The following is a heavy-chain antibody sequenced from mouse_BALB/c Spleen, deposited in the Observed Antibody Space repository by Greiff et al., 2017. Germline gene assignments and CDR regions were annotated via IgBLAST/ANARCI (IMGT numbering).Heavy chain of an antibody. Sequence: EVQLVESGGGLVQPGGSLRLSCATSGFTFTDYYMSWVRQPPGKALEWLGFIRNKANGYTTEYSASVKGRFTISRDNSPSILYLQMNTLRAEDSATYYCASLYYGSRGYYFDYWGQGTTLTVSS. J-gene: IGHJ2*01. V-gene: IGHV7-3*02. D-gene: IGHD1-1*01. CDR1: GFTFTDYY. CDR3: ASLYYGSRGYYFDY. CDR2: IRNKANGYTT.